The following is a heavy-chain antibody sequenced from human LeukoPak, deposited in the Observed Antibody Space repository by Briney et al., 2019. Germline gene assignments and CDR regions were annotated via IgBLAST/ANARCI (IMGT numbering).Heavy chain of an antibody. J-gene: IGHJ4*02. CDR1: GDSVSSNCAA. CDR3: ARDSGSYSSSYRFDS. CDR2: TYYKSNWYN. V-gene: IGHV6-1*01. Sequence: SQTLSLTCAISGDSVSSNCAAWNWIRQSPSRGLEWLGNTYYKSNWYNAYAVSLKSRITINSDTSENQFSLHLNSVTREDTAVYYCARDSGSYSSSYRFDSWGQGTLVTVSS. D-gene: IGHD6-6*01.